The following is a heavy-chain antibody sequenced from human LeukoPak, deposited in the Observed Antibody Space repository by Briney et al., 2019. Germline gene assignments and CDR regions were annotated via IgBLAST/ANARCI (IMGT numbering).Heavy chain of an antibody. CDR2: IYYSGST. J-gene: IGHJ3*02. CDR3: ARDGTTVTDAFDI. D-gene: IGHD4-17*01. Sequence: SETLSLTCTVSGGSISSGSYYWGWIRQPPGKGLEWIGSIYYSGSTYYNPSLKSRVTISVDTSKNQFSLKLSSVTAADTAVYYCARDGTTVTDAFDIWGQGTMVTVSS. CDR1: GGSISSGSYY. V-gene: IGHV4-39*07.